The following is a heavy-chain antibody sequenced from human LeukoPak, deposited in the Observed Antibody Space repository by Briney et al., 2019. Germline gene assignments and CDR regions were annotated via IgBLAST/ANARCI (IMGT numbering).Heavy chain of an antibody. CDR1: GGSFSGYY. J-gene: IGHJ4*02. CDR3: AGHQLDDYVWGSYRWAFDY. D-gene: IGHD3-16*02. Sequence: PSETLSLTCAVYGGSFSGYYWSWIRQPPGKGLEWIGEINHSGSTTYNPSLKSRVTISVDTSKNQFSLKLSSVTAADTAVYYRAGHQLDDYVWGSYRWAFDYWGQGTLVTVSS. V-gene: IGHV4-34*01. CDR2: INHSGST.